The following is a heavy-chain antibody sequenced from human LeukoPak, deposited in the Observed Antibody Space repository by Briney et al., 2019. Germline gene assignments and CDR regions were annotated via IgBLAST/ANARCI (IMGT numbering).Heavy chain of an antibody. CDR1: GGSISSYY. CDR3: ARSNRQWLFDY. D-gene: IGHD6-19*01. J-gene: IGHJ4*02. Sequence: SETLSLTCTVSGGSISSYYWSWIRQPPGKGLEWIGYIYYSGSTNYNPSLKSRVTISVDTSKNQFSLKLSSVTAADTAVYYCARSNRQWLFDYWGQGTLVTVSS. CDR2: IYYSGST. V-gene: IGHV4-59*08.